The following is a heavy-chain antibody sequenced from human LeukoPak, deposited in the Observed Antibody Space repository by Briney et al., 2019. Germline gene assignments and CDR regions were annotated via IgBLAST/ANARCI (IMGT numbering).Heavy chain of an antibody. D-gene: IGHD3-16*02. CDR3: ARGEHVWGSYRYHFDY. Sequence: GGSLRLSCAASGFTFSSYAMSWVRQAPGKGLEWVSAISGSGGSTYYADSVKGRFTISRDNSKNTLYLQMNSLRAEDTAVYYCARGEHVWGSYRYHFDYWGQGTLVTVSS. V-gene: IGHV3-23*01. CDR2: ISGSGGST. J-gene: IGHJ4*02. CDR1: GFTFSSYA.